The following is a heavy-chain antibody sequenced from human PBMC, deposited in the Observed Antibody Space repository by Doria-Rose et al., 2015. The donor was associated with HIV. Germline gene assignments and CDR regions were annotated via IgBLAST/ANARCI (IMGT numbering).Heavy chain of an antibody. D-gene: IGHD6-13*01. CDR3: ARIKSSRWYHKYYFDF. CDR1: GVSLSSPGMG. CDR2: ILSDDER. Sequence: QVQLVESGPVLVKPTETLTLTCTVSGVSLSSPGMGVSWIRQPPGKALEWLANILSDDERSYKTSLKSRLTIFRGTSKSQVVLIMTDMDPVDTATYYCARIKSSRWYHKYYFDFWGQGTLVIVSA. V-gene: IGHV2-26*01. J-gene: IGHJ4*02.